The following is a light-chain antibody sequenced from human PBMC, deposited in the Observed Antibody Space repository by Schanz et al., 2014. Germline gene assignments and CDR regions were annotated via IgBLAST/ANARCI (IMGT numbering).Light chain of an antibody. CDR2: DAS. CDR1: QSVSSN. V-gene: IGKV3-11*01. Sequence: EIVMTQSPATLSVSPGERATLSCRASQSVSSNLAWYQQKPGQAPRLLIYDASNRATGIPARFSGSGSGTEFTFTISRLEPEDFAVYYCQQRSNWPRTFGQGTKLEIK. J-gene: IGKJ2*01. CDR3: QQRSNWPRT.